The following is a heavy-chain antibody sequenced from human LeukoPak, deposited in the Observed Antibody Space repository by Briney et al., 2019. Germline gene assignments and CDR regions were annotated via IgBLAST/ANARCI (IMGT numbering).Heavy chain of an antibody. V-gene: IGHV4-38-2*02. J-gene: IGHJ3*02. CDR3: ARDRITMIVVVGAFDI. Sequence: SETLSLTCAVSGYSISSGYYWGWIRQPPGKGLEWIGSIYYSGSTYYNPSLKSRVTISVDTSKNQFSLKLSSVTAADTAVYYCARDRITMIVVVGAFDIWGQGTMVTVSS. CDR2: IYYSGST. CDR1: GYSISSGYY. D-gene: IGHD3-22*01.